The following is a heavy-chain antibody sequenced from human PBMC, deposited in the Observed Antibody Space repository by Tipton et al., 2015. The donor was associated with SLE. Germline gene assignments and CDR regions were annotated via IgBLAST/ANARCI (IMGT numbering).Heavy chain of an antibody. V-gene: IGHV3-48*03. J-gene: IGHJ6*02. CDR2: ISSSGTTI. Sequence: SLRLSCAASGFTFSSHEMNWVRQAPGKGLEWVSYISSSGTTIYYADSVKGRFTVSRGNTKNSLYLQMNNLRTEDTAVYYCARVDPPPIWGQGTTVTVSS. CDR3: ARVDPPPI. CDR1: GFTFSSHE.